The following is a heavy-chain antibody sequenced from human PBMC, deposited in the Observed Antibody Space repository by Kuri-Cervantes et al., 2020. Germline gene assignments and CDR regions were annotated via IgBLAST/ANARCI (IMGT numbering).Heavy chain of an antibody. Sequence: GGSLRLSCAASGFTFSSYGMHWVRQAPGKGLEWVAVIWYDGSNKYYADSVEGRFTISRDNSKNTLYLQMSSLRAEDTAVYYCARCGSYWVGLFDYWGQGALVTVSS. J-gene: IGHJ4*02. CDR1: GFTFSSYG. V-gene: IGHV3-33*01. CDR2: IWYDGSNK. CDR3: ARCGSYWVGLFDY. D-gene: IGHD1-26*01.